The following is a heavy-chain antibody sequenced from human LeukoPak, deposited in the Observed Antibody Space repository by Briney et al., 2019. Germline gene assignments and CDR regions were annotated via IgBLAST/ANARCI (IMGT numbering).Heavy chain of an antibody. V-gene: IGHV3-48*01. CDR1: GFTLSSYS. J-gene: IGHJ6*03. Sequence: GGSLRLSCAASGFTLSSYSMNWVRQAPGKGLEWVSYISSSSNTIYYADSVKGRFTIYRDSAKNSLYLQMNSLKTEDTAVYYCTTDHQTTVSPYYYYYYMDVWGKGTTVTVSS. CDR2: ISSSSNTI. D-gene: IGHD4-11*01. CDR3: TTDHQTTVSPYYYYYYMDV.